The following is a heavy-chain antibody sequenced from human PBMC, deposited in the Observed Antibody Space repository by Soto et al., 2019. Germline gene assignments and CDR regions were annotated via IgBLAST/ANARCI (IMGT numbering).Heavy chain of an antibody. V-gene: IGHV3-9*01. J-gene: IGHJ4*02. CDR1: GFTFDDYA. D-gene: IGHD5-12*01. CDR2: ISWNSGSI. Sequence: EVQLVESGGGLVQPGRSLRLSCAASGFTFDDYAMHWVRQAPGKGLEWVSGISWNSGSIGYADSVKGRFTISRDNAKNSLYLQMNSLRAEDTALYYCAKSLRLRSFDYWGQGTLVTVSS. CDR3: AKSLRLRSFDY.